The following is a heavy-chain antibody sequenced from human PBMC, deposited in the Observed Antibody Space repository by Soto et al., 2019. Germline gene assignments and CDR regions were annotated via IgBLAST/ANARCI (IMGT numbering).Heavy chain of an antibody. Sequence: ASVKVSCKASGYTFTGYYMHWVRQAPGQGLEWMGWINPNSGGTNYAQKFQGWVTMTRDTSISTAYMELSRLRSDDTAVYYCARGRISGYYDFWSGRYDVATDFDYWGQGTLVTVSS. D-gene: IGHD3-3*01. CDR3: ARGRISGYYDFWSGRYDVATDFDY. CDR1: GYTFTGYY. J-gene: IGHJ4*02. CDR2: INPNSGGT. V-gene: IGHV1-2*04.